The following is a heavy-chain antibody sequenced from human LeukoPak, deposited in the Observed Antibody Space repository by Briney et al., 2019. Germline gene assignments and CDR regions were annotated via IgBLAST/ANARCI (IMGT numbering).Heavy chain of an antibody. CDR2: IYTSGST. J-gene: IGHJ6*02. V-gene: IGHV4-61*02. D-gene: IGHD4-17*01. Sequence: PSQTLSLTCTVSGGCISSGSYYWSWIRQPAGKGMEWIGRIYTSGSTYYNPSLKSRVTISVDTSKNQFSLKLSSVTAADTAVYYCAREHLPMTTVTTDYYYYGMDVWGQGTTVTVSS. CDR3: AREHLPMTTVTTDYYYYGMDV. CDR1: GGCISSGSYY.